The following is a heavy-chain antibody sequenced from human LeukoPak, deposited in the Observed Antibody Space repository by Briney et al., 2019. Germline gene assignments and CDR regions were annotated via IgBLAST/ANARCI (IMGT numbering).Heavy chain of an antibody. J-gene: IGHJ4*02. CDR3: AGNALIYSDGNAYLHN. CDR2: ISSSGTTI. CDR1: GFTFSDYY. Sequence: PGGSLRLSCAASGFTFSDYYMNWIRQTPGKGLEWISYISSSGTTIYYADSVKGRFTISRDNAKNSLYLQMNTLRAGDTAVYYCAGNALIYSDGNAYLHNWGQGTLVTVSS. V-gene: IGHV3-11*01. D-gene: IGHD3-22*01.